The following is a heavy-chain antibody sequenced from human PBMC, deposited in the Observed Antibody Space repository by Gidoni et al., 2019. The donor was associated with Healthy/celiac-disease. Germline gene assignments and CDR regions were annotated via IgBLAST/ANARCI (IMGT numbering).Heavy chain of an antibody. CDR3: AKAPYCSSTSCYIYYYYMDV. CDR1: GFTFSSYA. Sequence: EVQLLESGGGLVQPGGSLRLSCAASGFTFSSYAMSWVRQAPGKGLEWVSAISGSGGSTYYADSVKGRFTISRDNSKNTLYLQMNSLRAEDTAVYYCAKAPYCSSTSCYIYYYYMDVWGKGTTVTVSS. CDR2: ISGSGGST. D-gene: IGHD2-2*01. V-gene: IGHV3-23*01. J-gene: IGHJ6*03.